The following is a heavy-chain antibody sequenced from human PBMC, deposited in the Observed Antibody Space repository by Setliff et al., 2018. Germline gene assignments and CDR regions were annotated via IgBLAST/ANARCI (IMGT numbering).Heavy chain of an antibody. D-gene: IGHD2-15*01. CDR3: ARVRVVVIGNYYYYYGMDV. Sequence: PSETLSLTCTVSGGSISSSSYYWGWIRQPPGKGLEWIGSIYYSGSTYYNPSLKSRVTISVYTSKNQFSLKLSSVTAADTAVYYCARVRVVVIGNYYYYYGMDVWGQGTTVTVSS. CDR2: IYYSGST. J-gene: IGHJ6*02. V-gene: IGHV4-39*07. CDR1: GGSISSSSYY.